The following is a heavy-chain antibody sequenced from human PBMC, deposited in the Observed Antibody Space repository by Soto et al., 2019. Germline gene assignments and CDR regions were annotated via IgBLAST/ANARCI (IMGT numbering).Heavy chain of an antibody. CDR3: TRGSGDF. Sequence: QVQLQESGPGLVKPSETLSLTCTVSGGSISTYYWSWIRQPPGKGLEWIGYIYYSGSDSGSTNYIPSHKSRVTISVDMSKNQFSLKLTSVTAADTAVYFCTRGSGDFWGQGTLVTVSS. V-gene: IGHV4-59*01. CDR1: GGSISTYY. CDR2: IYYSGSDSGST. J-gene: IGHJ4*02. D-gene: IGHD6-25*01.